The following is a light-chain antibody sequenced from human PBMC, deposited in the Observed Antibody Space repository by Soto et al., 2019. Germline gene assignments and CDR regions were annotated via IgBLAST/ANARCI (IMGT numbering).Light chain of an antibody. J-gene: IGKJ1*01. CDR2: GAS. CDR1: QSVDSSY. Sequence: EIVWTQSPGTLSLSTGDRATLSCRASQSVDSSYLAWYHQRPGQAPRLLIYGASSRATCIPDRFSGSGSGTDFTLTIRRLELEDGAVYYCKHFGSSRRTLGQGIKGDTK. V-gene: IGKV3-20*01. CDR3: KHFGSSRRT.